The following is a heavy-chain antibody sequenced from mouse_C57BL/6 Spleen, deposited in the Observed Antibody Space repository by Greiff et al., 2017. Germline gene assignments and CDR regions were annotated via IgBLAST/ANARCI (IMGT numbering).Heavy chain of an antibody. CDR2: IYPGDGDT. CDR3: ARGSDGYYERNAMDY. J-gene: IGHJ4*01. D-gene: IGHD2-3*01. CDR1: GYAFSSSW. V-gene: IGHV1-82*01. Sequence: VQLVESGPELVKPGASVKISCKASGYAFSSSWMNWVKQRPGKGLEWIGRIYPGDGDTNYNGKFKGKATLTADKSSSTAYMQLSSLTSEDSAVYFCARGSDGYYERNAMDYWGQGASGTVSS.